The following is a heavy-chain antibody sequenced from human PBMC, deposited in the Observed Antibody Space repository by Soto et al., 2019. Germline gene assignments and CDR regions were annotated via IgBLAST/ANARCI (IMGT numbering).Heavy chain of an antibody. CDR1: GGSISSGDYY. J-gene: IGHJ4*02. CDR2: IYYSGST. V-gene: IGHV4-30-4*01. D-gene: IGHD5-12*01. CDR3: AGSGYDSIFDY. Sequence: SETLSLTCTVSGGSISSGDYYWSWIRQPPGKGLEWIGYIYYSGSTYYNPSLKSRVTISVDTSKNQFSLKRSSVTAADTAVYYCAGSGYDSIFDYWGQGTLVTVSS.